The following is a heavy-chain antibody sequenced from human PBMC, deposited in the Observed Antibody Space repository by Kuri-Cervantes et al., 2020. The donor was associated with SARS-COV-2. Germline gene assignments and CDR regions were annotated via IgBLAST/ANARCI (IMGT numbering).Heavy chain of an antibody. Sequence: GESLKISCAASGFTFSNAWMSWVRQAPGKGLEWVGRIKSKTDGGTTDYAAPVKGRFTISRDNSKNTLYLQMNSLRAEDTAVYYCAKGFGGPPHIVVVIAIRTLPFYWGQGTLVTVSS. J-gene: IGHJ4*02. CDR1: GFTFSNAW. CDR3: AKGFGGPPHIVVVIAIRTLPFY. CDR2: IKSKTDGGTT. D-gene: IGHD2-21*01. V-gene: IGHV3-15*01.